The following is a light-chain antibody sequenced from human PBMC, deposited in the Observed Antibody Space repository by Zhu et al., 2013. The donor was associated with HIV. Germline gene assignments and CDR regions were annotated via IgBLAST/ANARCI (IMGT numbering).Light chain of an antibody. CDR2: AAS. V-gene: IGKV1-9*01. CDR1: PGISTY. J-gene: IGKJ3*01. Sequence: IQLTQSPSSLSASVGDRVTITCRASPGISTYLAWYQQKPGKAPELLIYAASTLQSGVPSRFSGVGSGTDFTLTITSLQPEDFATYYCHHVNDNPAFGPGT. CDR3: HHVNDNPA.